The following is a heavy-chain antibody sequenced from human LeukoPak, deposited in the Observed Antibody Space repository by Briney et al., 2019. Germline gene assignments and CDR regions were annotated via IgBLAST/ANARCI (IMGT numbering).Heavy chain of an antibody. D-gene: IGHD5-18*01. V-gene: IGHV3-33*01. CDR2: IWHDGSNK. Sequence: GRSLRLSCAASGFIFSNYGMHWVRQAPGKGLEWVAVIWHDGSNKYYADSVKGRFTISRDNSKNTLYLRMNSLRAADTAVYYCARGRAMGAVDYWGQGTLVTVSS. J-gene: IGHJ4*02. CDR1: GFIFSNYG. CDR3: ARGRAMGAVDY.